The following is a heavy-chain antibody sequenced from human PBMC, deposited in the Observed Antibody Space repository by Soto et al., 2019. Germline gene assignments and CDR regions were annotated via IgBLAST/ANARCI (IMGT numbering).Heavy chain of an antibody. D-gene: IGHD4-17*01. CDR1: GYSFTNYW. V-gene: IGHV5-51*01. J-gene: IGHJ5*02. Sequence: GESLKISCKGSGYSFTNYWIAWVRQIPGKGLEYMGIIYPSDSDTRYSPSFQGQVTISADKSISTAYLQWSSLKASDTAIYYCARHGFYGDYSSNYFDPWGQGTLVTVSS. CDR2: IYPSDSDT. CDR3: ARHGFYGDYSSNYFDP.